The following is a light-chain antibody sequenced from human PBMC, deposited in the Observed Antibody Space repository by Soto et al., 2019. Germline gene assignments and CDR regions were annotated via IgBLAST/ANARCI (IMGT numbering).Light chain of an antibody. Sequence: DTQMTQSPSSLSASVGDRVTITCRASQGISNSLAWYQQKPGKVPELLIYGASTLQPGVPSRFSGGGSGTDFALTISSLQPEDVATYYCQNYNSAPRTLGQGTKVELK. V-gene: IGKV1-27*01. CDR3: QNYNSAPRT. CDR1: QGISNS. CDR2: GAS. J-gene: IGKJ1*01.